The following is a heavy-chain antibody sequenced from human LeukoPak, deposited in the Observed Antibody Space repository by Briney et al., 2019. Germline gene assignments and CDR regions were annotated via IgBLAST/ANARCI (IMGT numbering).Heavy chain of an antibody. V-gene: IGHV4-34*01. CDR1: GGSFSGSN. CDR2: IYNSGST. Sequence: PSETLSPTCAVYGGSFSGSNWSWIRRPPGKGLEWIGEIYNSGSTIYNPSLKSRVTISVDTSKNQLSLNLNSVTAADTAVYYCVRAYDYWGQGTLVTVSS. CDR3: VRAYDY. J-gene: IGHJ4*02.